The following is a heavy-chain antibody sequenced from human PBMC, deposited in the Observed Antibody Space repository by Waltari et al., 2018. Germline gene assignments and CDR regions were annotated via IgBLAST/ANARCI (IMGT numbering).Heavy chain of an antibody. CDR1: GYTFTGYY. Sequence: QVQLVQSGAEVKKPGASVKVSCKASGYTFTGYYMHWVRQAPGQGLEWMGWINPNSGGTNYAQKLQGRVTMTRDTSISTAYMELSRLRSDDTAVYYCARDRGVWEYYFDYWGQGTLVTVSS. CDR2: INPNSGGT. V-gene: IGHV1-2*02. D-gene: IGHD3-16*01. CDR3: ARDRGVWEYYFDY. J-gene: IGHJ4*02.